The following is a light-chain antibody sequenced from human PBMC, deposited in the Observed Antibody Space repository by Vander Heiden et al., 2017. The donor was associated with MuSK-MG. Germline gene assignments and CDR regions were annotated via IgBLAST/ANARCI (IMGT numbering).Light chain of an antibody. CDR3: QQRSNWLWT. CDR2: DAS. V-gene: IGKV3-11*01. J-gene: IGKJ1*01. CDR1: QSVSSY. Sequence: EIVLTQSPAPLSLSPGERATLSCRASQSVSSYLAWYQQKPGQAPSLLIYDASNRATGIPARFSGSGSGTDFTLTISSLEPEDFAVYYCQQRSNWLWTFGQGTKVEIK.